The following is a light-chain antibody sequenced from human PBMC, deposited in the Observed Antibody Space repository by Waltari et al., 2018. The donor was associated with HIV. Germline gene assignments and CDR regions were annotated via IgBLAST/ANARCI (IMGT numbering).Light chain of an antibody. CDR1: RSDFGSYNL. CDR3: CSYAGTSTVV. CDR2: EVS. J-gene: IGLJ2*01. Sequence: QSALTQPASVSGSPGQSMTISCTGTRSDFGSYNLVSWYQQHPGKAPKLMIYEVSKRPSGVSNRFSGSKSGNTSSLTISGLQAEDEADYYCCSYAGTSTVVFGGGTKLTVL. V-gene: IGLV2-23*02.